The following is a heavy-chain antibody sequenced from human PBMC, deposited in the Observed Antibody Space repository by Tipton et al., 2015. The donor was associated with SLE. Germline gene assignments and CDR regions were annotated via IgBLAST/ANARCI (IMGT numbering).Heavy chain of an antibody. D-gene: IGHD1-20*01. Sequence: QVQLVQSGAEVKKPGASVKVSCKTYGYIFTTSDVTWVRQAPGQGLEWMGRISAYNGDTNYAQKVQGRVTMTTDTSTSTAYMELRSLRSDDTAIYYCALSGTSCWGQGTLVTVSS. CDR1: GYIFTTSD. CDR2: ISAYNGDT. V-gene: IGHV1-18*01. J-gene: IGHJ4*02. CDR3: ALSGTSC.